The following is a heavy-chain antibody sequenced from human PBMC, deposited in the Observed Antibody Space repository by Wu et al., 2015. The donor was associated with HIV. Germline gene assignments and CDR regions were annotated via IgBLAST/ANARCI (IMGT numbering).Heavy chain of an antibody. D-gene: IGHD3-3*01. CDR3: ARAQRGARLLEWSAQRPYYYYYMDV. J-gene: IGHJ6*03. CDR2: IYEIGST. CDR1: GGSISSHY. Sequence: QVQLQESGPGLAKPSETLSLICSVSGGSISSHYWSWIRQPPGKGLEWIGYIYEIGSTDYNSSLKSRITISMDTSKNQVSLKMTSVSVADTAVYYCARAQRGARLLEWSAQRPYYYYYMDVWGKGTTVTVSS. V-gene: IGHV4-59*11.